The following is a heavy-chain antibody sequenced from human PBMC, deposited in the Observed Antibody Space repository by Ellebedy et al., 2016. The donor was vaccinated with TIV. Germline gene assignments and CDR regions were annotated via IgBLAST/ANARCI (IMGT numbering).Heavy chain of an antibody. CDR1: GFTFRNAW. V-gene: IGHV3-15*07. CDR3: AKTFLGIAVAGHGLYFDY. D-gene: IGHD6-19*01. CDR2: IKSNTDGGTT. Sequence: GESLKISCAASGFTFRNAWMNWVRQAPGKGLEWVGRIKSNTDGGTTDYAAPVKGRFTISRDDSKNTLYLQMNSLKTEDTAVYYCAKTFLGIAVAGHGLYFDYWGQGTLVTVSS. J-gene: IGHJ4*02.